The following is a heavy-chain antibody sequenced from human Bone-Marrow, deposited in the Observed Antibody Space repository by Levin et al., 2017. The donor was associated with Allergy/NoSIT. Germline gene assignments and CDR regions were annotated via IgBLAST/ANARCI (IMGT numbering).Heavy chain of an antibody. V-gene: IGHV3-15*01. CDR3: TTRLIERPVDDY. Sequence: GESLKISCAASGFTFSNAWMSWVRQAPGKGLEWVGRIKSKTDGGTTDYAAPVKGRFTISRDDSKNTLYLQMNSLKTEDTAVYYCTTRLIERPVDDYWGQGTLVTVSS. J-gene: IGHJ4*02. D-gene: IGHD4-23*01. CDR1: GFTFSNAW. CDR2: IKSKTDGGTT.